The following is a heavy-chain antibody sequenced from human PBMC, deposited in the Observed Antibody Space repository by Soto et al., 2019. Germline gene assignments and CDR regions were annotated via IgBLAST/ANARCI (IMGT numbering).Heavy chain of an antibody. CDR2: ISGSGGST. CDR1: GFTFSSYA. V-gene: IGHV3-23*01. Sequence: GGSLRLSCAASGFTFSSYAMSWVRQAPGKGLEWVSAISGSGGSTYYADSVKGRFTISRDNSKNTLYLQMNSLRAEDTAVYYCAKDRGAYCGGDCYSNDAFDIWGQGTMVTVSS. CDR3: AKDRGAYCGGDCYSNDAFDI. D-gene: IGHD2-21*02. J-gene: IGHJ3*02.